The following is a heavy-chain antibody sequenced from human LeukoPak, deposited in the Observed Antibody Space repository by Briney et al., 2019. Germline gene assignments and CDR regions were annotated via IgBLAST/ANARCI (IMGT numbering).Heavy chain of an antibody. J-gene: IGHJ4*02. V-gene: IGHV3-23*01. CDR2: ISIGGDTT. CDR1: GFTFSSHG. D-gene: IGHD4-17*01. CDR3: AKEIRPNDC. Sequence: GGSLRLSCAASGFTFSSHGMCWVRQAPGRGLEWVSSISIGGDTTYSDSVKGRFTTSRDNSKNTLYLQLDSLRAEDTAIYYCAKEIRPNDCWGQGTQVTVSS.